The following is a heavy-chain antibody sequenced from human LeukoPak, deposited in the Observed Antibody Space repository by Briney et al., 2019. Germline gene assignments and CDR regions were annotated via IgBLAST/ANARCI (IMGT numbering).Heavy chain of an antibody. V-gene: IGHV1-46*01. D-gene: IGHD3-3*01. CDR1: GYTFTSYY. Sequence: ASVKVSCKASGYTFTSYYMHWVRQAPGQGLGWMGIINPSGGSTSYAQKFQGRVTMTRDMSTSTVYMELSSLRSEDTAVYYCARASRNTIFGVVRRGLLRRDAFDIWGQGTMVTVSS. J-gene: IGHJ3*02. CDR2: INPSGGST. CDR3: ARASRNTIFGVVRRGLLRRDAFDI.